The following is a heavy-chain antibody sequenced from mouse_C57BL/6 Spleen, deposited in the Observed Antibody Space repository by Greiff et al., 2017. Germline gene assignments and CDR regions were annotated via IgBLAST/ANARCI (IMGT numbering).Heavy chain of an antibody. CDR3: TRGDGYHWYFDV. CDR2: ISSGGDYI. D-gene: IGHD2-3*01. V-gene: IGHV5-9-1*02. J-gene: IGHJ1*03. Sequence: EVHLVESGEGLVKPGGSLKLSCAASGFTFSSYAMSWVRQTPEKRLEWVAYISSGGDYIYYADTVKGRFTISRDNARNTLYLQMSSLKSEDTAMYYCTRGDGYHWYFDVWGTGTTVTVSS. CDR1: GFTFSSYA.